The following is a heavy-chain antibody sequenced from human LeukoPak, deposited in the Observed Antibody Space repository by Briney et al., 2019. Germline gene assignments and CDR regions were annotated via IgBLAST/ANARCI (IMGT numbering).Heavy chain of an antibody. CDR2: MNQDGSEK. CDR1: VLTLSSYW. CDR3: ARGVYQFDY. Sequence: PGGSLRLSRASCVLTLSSYWMCGVRPAPGKGLEVVANMNQDGSEKHYVATVQGRFTIFKDNAKNSLYLQMTSLRADDTATYYGARGVYQFDYWGQGTLVTVSS. J-gene: IGHJ4*02. V-gene: IGHV3-7*01. D-gene: IGHD2-2*01.